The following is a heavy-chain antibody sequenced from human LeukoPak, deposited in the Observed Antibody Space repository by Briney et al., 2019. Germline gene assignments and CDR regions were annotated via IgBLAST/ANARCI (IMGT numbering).Heavy chain of an antibody. CDR2: IYSGGST. J-gene: IGHJ5*02. CDR1: GFTVSSNY. D-gene: IGHD2-2*01. Sequence: GGSLRLSCAASGFTVSSNYMSWVRQAPGKGLEWVSVIYSGGSTYYADSVKGRFTISRDNSKNTLYLQMNSLRAEDAAMYYCARGIEVVAAANNWFDPWGQGTLVTVSS. CDR3: ARGIEVVAAANNWFDP. V-gene: IGHV3-53*01.